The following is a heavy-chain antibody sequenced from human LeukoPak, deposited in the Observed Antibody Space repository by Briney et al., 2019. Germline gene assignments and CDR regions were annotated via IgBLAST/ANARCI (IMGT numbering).Heavy chain of an antibody. CDR1: GGSISSGSYY. J-gene: IGHJ3*02. CDR3: AREVDYYDSSGYSGRDAFDI. V-gene: IGHV4-61*02. CDR2: IYTSGST. D-gene: IGHD3-22*01. Sequence: SETLSLTCTVSGGSISSGSYYWSWIRQPAGKGLEWIGRIYTSGSTNYNPSLKGRVTMSVDTSKNQFSLKLSSVTAADTAVYYCAREVDYYDSSGYSGRDAFDIWGQGTMVTVSS.